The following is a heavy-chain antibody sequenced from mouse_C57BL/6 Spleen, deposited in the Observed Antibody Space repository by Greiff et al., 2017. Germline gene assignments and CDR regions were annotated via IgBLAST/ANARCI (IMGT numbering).Heavy chain of an antibody. CDR3: ARGSNYVDY. CDR2: IDPSDSYT. V-gene: IGHV1-59*01. Sequence: QVQLQQPGAELVRPGTSVQLSCKASGYTFTSYWMHWVKQRPGQGLEWIGVIDPSDSYTNYNQKFKGKATLTVDTSSSTAYMQLSSLTSEDSAVYYCARGSNYVDYWGQGTTLTVSS. J-gene: IGHJ2*01. CDR1: GYTFTSYW. D-gene: IGHD5-1*01.